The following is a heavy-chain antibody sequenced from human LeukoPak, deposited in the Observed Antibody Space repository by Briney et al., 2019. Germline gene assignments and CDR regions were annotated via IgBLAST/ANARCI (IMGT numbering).Heavy chain of an antibody. J-gene: IGHJ5*01. CDR1: GFTFSSYS. CDR3: ATVGGKRYSHLYTWGAGPVDS. D-gene: IGHD3-16*02. V-gene: IGHV3-21*01. CDR2: ITSSSSNI. Sequence: GGSLRLSCAASGFTFSSYSMSWVRQAPGKGLEWVSSITSSSSNIYYADSVKGRFTISRDNARNTLHLEMHSLRVEDTAVYFCATVGGKRYSHLYTWGAGPVDSWGQGTLVAVSS.